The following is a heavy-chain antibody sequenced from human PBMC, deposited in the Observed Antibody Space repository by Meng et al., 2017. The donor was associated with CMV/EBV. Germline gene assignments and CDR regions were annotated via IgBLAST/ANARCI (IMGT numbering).Heavy chain of an antibody. CDR2: IYTSGST. CDR3: ARDLGAAADPNWLDP. J-gene: IGHJ5*02. Sequence: GGSISSYYWSWIRQPAGKGLEWIGRIYTSGSTNYNPSLKSRVTMSVDTSKNQFSLKLSSVTAADTAVYYCARDLGAAADPNWLDPWGQGTLVTVSS. V-gene: IGHV4-4*07. CDR1: GGSISSYY. D-gene: IGHD6-13*01.